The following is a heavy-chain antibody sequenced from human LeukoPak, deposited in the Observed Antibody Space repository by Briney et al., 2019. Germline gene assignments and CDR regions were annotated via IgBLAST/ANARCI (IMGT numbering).Heavy chain of an antibody. CDR2: FDPEDGET. J-gene: IGHJ5*02. Sequence: ASVKVSCKVSGYTLTALSMHWVRQAPGKGLEWMGGFDPEDGETIYAQKFQGRVTMTEDTSTDTAYMELSSLRSDDTAVYYCARGQLRLRHRGFDPWGQGTLVTVSS. CDR1: GYTLTALS. D-gene: IGHD4-17*01. V-gene: IGHV1-24*01. CDR3: ARGQLRLRHRGFDP.